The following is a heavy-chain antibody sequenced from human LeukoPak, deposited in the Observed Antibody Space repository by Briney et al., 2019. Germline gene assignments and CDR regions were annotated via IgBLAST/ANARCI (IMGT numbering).Heavy chain of an antibody. CDR1: GFTVSSNY. D-gene: IGHD6-19*01. CDR3: ARDSSGWHKFDY. CDR2: IYSGGST. V-gene: IGHV3-66*01. Sequence: GGSLRLSCAASGFTVSSNYMSWVRQAPGKGLEWVSVIYSGGSTYYADSVKGRFTISRDNSKNTLYLQMNSLRAEDTAVCYCARDSSGWHKFDYWGQGTLVTVSS. J-gene: IGHJ4*02.